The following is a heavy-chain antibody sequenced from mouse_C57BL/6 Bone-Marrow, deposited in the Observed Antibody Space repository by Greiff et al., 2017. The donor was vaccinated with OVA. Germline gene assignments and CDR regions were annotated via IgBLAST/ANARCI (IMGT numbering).Heavy chain of an antibody. J-gene: IGHJ2*01. D-gene: IGHD2-3*01. CDR2: IYPGGGYT. CDR1: GYTFTNYW. CDR3: ARFDGYYLDD. Sequence: LVRPGTSVKMSCKASGYTFTNYWIGWAKQRPGHGLEWIGDIYPGGGYTNYNEKFKGKATLTADKSSSTAYMQFSSLTSEDSAIYYCARFDGYYLDDWGQGTTLTVSS. V-gene: IGHV1-63*01.